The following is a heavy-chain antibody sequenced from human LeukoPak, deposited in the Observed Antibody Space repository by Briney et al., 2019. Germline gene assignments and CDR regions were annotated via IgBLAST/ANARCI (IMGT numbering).Heavy chain of an antibody. D-gene: IGHD3-22*01. CDR2: IYYSGST. Sequence: PSETLSLTCTVSGGSISSYYWSWIRQPPGKGLEWIGYIYYSGSTNYNPSLKSRVTISVDTSKNQFSLKLSSVTAADTAVYYCARGGRKQYYYDSSGQSPYFDYRGQGTLVTVSS. J-gene: IGHJ4*02. V-gene: IGHV4-59*01. CDR3: ARGGRKQYYYDSSGQSPYFDY. CDR1: GGSISSYY.